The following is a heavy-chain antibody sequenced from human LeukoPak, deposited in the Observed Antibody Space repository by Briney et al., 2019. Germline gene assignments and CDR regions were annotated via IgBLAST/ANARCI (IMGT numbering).Heavy chain of an antibody. Sequence: PGGSLRLTCAASGFTFSIYTMHWVRQAPGQGLEYVSAISSNGSNIYYANSVKGRFTISRDNSKNKLYLQMGSLRAEDMAVYYCARYNSLRCLDSWSQGTLVTVSS. V-gene: IGHV3-64*01. CDR3: ARYNSLRCLDS. CDR2: ISSNGSNI. J-gene: IGHJ4*02. CDR1: GFTFSIYT. D-gene: IGHD4-17*01.